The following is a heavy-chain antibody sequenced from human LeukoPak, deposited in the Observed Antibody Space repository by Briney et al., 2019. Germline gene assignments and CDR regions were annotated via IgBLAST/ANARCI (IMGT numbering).Heavy chain of an antibody. CDR3: ARGWGITMVRGVISFDY. V-gene: IGHV4-34*01. J-gene: IGHJ4*02. D-gene: IGHD3-10*01. CDR2: INHSGST. CDR1: GGSFSGYY. Sequence: SETLSLTCAVYGGSFSGYYWIWIRQPPGKGMEWIGEINHSGSTNYNPSLKSRVTISVDTSKNQFSLKLSSVTAADTAVYYCARGWGITMVRGVISFDYWGQGTLVTVSS.